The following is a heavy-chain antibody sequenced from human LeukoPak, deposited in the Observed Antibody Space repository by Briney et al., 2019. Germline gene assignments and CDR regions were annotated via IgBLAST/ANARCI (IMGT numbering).Heavy chain of an antibody. V-gene: IGHV1-2*02. D-gene: IGHD3-22*01. CDR2: INPNSGGT. CDR3: ARQSGYYFTTLDY. Sequence: ASVKVSCKASGYTFTGYYMHWVRQAPGQGLEWMGWINPNSGGTNYAQKFQGRVTMTRDTSISTAYMELSRLRSDDTAVYYCARQSGYYFTTLDYWGQGTLVTVSS. CDR1: GYTFTGYY. J-gene: IGHJ4*02.